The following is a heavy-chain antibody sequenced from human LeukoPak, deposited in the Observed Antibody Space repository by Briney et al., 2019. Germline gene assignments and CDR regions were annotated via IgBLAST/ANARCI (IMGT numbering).Heavy chain of an antibody. J-gene: IGHJ4*02. D-gene: IGHD3-10*01. V-gene: IGHV4-31*03. CDR2: IYYSGST. CDR3: AREGLGVEADY. Sequence: PSQTLSLTCTVSGGSISSGGYYWSWIRQHPGKGLEWIGYIYYSGSTYYNPSLKSRVTISVDTSKNQFPLKLSSVTAADTAVYYCAREGLGVEADYWGQGTLVTVSS. CDR1: GGSISSGGYY.